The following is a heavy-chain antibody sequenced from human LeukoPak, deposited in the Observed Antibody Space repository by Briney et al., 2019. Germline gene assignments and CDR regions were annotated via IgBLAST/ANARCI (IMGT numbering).Heavy chain of an antibody. J-gene: IGHJ6*02. CDR3: ARRYYYDSSGQSYYYGMDV. D-gene: IGHD3-22*01. V-gene: IGHV1-2*06. CDR1: GYTFTGYY. Sequence: ASVKVSCKASGYTFTGYYMHWVRQAPGQGLEWVGRINPNSGGTNYAQKFQGRVTMTRDTSISTAYMELSRLRSDDTAVYYCARRYYYDSSGQSYYYGMDVWGQGTTVTVSS. CDR2: INPNSGGT.